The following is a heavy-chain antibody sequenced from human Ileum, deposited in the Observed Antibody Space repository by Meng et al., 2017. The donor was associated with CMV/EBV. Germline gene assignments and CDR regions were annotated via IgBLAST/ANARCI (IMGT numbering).Heavy chain of an antibody. CDR2: IDPSSYGA. V-gene: IGHV1-46*01. CDR1: GNSFTSHS. J-gene: IGHJ4*02. Sequence: QERLVPSVSEAKEPRAPGKVACKASGNSFTSHSMHRVRQAPGQGLEGLRIIDPSSYGATYAQKFQSRVAMTSNTFSGTVYMELSSLRSEDTSVYYCARQSAYYFDYWGQGTLVTVSS. CDR3: ARQSAYYFDY.